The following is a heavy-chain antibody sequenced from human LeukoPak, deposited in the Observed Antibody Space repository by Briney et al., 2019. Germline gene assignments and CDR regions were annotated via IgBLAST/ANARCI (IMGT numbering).Heavy chain of an antibody. CDR2: ISWNSGSI. Sequence: PGRSLRLSCAASGFTFDDYAMHWVRQAPGKGLEWVSGISWNSGSIGYADSVKGRFTISRDNAKNSLYLQMNSLRAEDMALYYCAGSNYYYYYMDVWGKGTTVTVSS. CDR1: GFTFDDYA. CDR3: AGSNYYYYYMDV. V-gene: IGHV3-9*03. J-gene: IGHJ6*03.